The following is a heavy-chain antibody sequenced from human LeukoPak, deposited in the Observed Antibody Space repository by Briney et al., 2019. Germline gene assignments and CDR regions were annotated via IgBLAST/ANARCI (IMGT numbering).Heavy chain of an antibody. CDR1: GYMFSIND. CDR3: SRDSGYCSGGSCWYFDF. Sequence: GASVKVSCKASGYMFSINDMHWVRQAPGQGLEWMGWINPNSGGTNYAQKFQGRVTMTRDTSMSTAYMELSGLRSDDTAVYYCSRDSGYCSGGSCWYFDFWGQGTLVTVS. D-gene: IGHD2-15*01. CDR2: INPNSGGT. J-gene: IGHJ4*02. V-gene: IGHV1-2*02.